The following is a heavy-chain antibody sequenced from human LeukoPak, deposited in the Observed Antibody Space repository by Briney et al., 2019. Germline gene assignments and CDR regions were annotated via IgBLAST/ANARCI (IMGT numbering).Heavy chain of an antibody. J-gene: IGHJ4*02. CDR1: GVTFRDHY. Sequence: GGTLSLTCTVYGVTFRDHYMSWIRQAPGKGLEWVSGINCDGGATAYADSVKGRFTISRANAKNSLLLQMTSLRAETTALYFLGRDLCSSWYSLGYWGKGTLVTVSS. CDR2: INCDGGAT. D-gene: IGHD2-15*01. CDR3: GRDLCSSWYSLGY. V-gene: IGHV3-20*04.